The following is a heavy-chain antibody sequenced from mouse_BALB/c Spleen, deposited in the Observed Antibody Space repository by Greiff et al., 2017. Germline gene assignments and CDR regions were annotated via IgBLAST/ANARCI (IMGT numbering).Heavy chain of an antibody. CDR3: AREKYGSAWFAY. CDR2: INSNGGST. V-gene: IGHV5-6-3*01. J-gene: IGHJ3*01. Sequence: EVQRVESGGGLVQPGGSLKLSCAASGFTFSSYGMSWVRQTPDKRLELVATINSNGGSTYYPDSVKGRFTISRDNAKNTLYLQMSSLKSEDTAMYYCAREKYGSAWFAYWGQGTLVTVSA. D-gene: IGHD2-10*02. CDR1: GFTFSSYG.